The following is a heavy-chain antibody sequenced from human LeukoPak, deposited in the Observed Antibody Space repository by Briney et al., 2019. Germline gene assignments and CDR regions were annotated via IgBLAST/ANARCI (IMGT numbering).Heavy chain of an antibody. CDR2: ISNSGSSM. D-gene: IGHD3-10*01. J-gene: IGHJ5*02. CDR3: ARARGLGPGGWFAP. V-gene: IGHV3-11*01. CDR1: GITFSDYY. Sequence: GGSLRLSCEAPGITFSDYYMSWIRQAPGKGLEWVSYISNSGSSMFYADSVKDRFTVSRDNAKNSLYLQMNSLRADDTAVYYCARARGLGPGGWFAPWGQGTLVTVSS.